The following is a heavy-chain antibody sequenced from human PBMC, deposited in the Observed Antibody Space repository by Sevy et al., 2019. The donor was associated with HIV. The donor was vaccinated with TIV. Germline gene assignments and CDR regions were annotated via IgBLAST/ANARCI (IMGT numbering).Heavy chain of an antibody. J-gene: IGHJ6*02. CDR2: ISYDGSNK. CDR3: ARGGNVLRYFDWLPPYYYYYGMDV. Sequence: GGSLRLSCAASGFTFSSYAMHWVRQAPGKGLEWVAVISYDGSNKYYADSVKGRFTISRDNCKNTLYLQMNSLRAEDTAVYYCARGGNVLRYFDWLPPYYYYYGMDVWGQGTTVTVSS. V-gene: IGHV3-30*04. CDR1: GFTFSSYA. D-gene: IGHD3-9*01.